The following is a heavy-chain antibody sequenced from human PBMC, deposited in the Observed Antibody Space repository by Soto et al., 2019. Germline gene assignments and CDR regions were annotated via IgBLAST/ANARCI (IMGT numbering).Heavy chain of an antibody. V-gene: IGHV1-69*13. CDR3: ARLRGYSGYDWFPYYYYDMDV. Sequence: SVKVSCKASGGTFSSYAISWVRQAPGQGLEWMGGIIPIFGTANYAQKFQGRVTITADESTSTAYMELSSLRSEDTAVYYCARLRGYSGYDWFPYYYYDMDVWGQGTTVTVSS. D-gene: IGHD5-12*01. CDR1: GGTFSSYA. J-gene: IGHJ6*02. CDR2: IIPIFGTA.